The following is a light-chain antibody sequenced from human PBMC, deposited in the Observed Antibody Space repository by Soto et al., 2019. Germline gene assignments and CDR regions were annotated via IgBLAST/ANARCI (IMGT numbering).Light chain of an antibody. Sequence: QSALTQPPSAPGSPGQSVTISCTGTSSDVGKYNYVSWYQQHPGKAPKLMIYEVNKRPSGVPDRFSGSKSGNTASLTVSGLQAEDEADYYCSSYAGSNNPYVFGTGTKLTVL. CDR2: EVN. J-gene: IGLJ1*01. CDR3: SSYAGSNNPYV. V-gene: IGLV2-8*01. CDR1: SSDVGKYNY.